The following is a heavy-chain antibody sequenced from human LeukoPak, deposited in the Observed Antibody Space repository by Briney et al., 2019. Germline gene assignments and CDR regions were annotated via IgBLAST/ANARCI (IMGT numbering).Heavy chain of an antibody. V-gene: IGHV3-23*01. CDR1: GFTFSSYA. Sequence: GGSLRLSCAASGFTFSSYAMSWVRQAPGKGLEWVSGISGSGGSTYYADSVKGRFTFSRDNSKSTLDLQMHSLRAEDTAVYYCAKETSITGAGDFWGQGALVTVSS. J-gene: IGHJ4*02. D-gene: IGHD1-20*01. CDR2: ISGSGGST. CDR3: AKETSITGAGDF.